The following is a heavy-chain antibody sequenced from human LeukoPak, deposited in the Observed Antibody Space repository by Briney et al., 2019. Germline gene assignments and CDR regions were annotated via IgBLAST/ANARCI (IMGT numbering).Heavy chain of an antibody. CDR2: IYPGDSDT. CDR1: GYTFTTSW. D-gene: IGHD3-22*01. Sequence: GESLKISCKGSGYTFTTSWIGWVRQLPGKGLEWMGIIYPGDSDTRYSPSFQGQVTISADKSISTAYLQRRSLKASDTAMYYCARRGGGYFDYWGQGTLVTVSS. V-gene: IGHV5-51*01. J-gene: IGHJ4*02. CDR3: ARRGGGYFDY.